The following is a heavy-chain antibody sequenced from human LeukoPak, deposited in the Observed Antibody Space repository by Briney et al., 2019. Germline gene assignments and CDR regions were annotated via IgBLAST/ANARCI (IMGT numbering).Heavy chain of an antibody. D-gene: IGHD5-12*01. CDR2: IYYSGGT. CDR1: GGSISSYY. V-gene: IGHV4-59*01. J-gene: IGHJ4*02. CDR3: ARGKYRVATSY. Sequence: SETLSLTCTVSGGSISSYYWSWIRQPPGKGLEGMGYIYYSGGTNYNPSLKSRVTISVDTSKNQFSLKLSSVTAADTAMYYCARGKYRVATSYWGQGTLVTVSS.